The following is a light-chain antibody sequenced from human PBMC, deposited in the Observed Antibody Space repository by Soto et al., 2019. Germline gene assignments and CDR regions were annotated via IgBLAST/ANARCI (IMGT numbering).Light chain of an antibody. J-gene: IGKJ2*01. CDR2: GAS. CDR1: QSVSSSY. Sequence: EMVLTQSPGTLSLSPGESATLSCRASQSVSSSYLAWYQQKPGQAPRLLIYGASSRATGIPDRFSGSGSGTDFTLTISRLEPEDFAVYFCQQYGNSPPNTFGQGTKVEIK. V-gene: IGKV3-20*01. CDR3: QQYGNSPPNT.